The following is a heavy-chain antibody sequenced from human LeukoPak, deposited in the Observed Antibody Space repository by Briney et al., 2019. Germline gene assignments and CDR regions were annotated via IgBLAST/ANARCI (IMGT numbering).Heavy chain of an antibody. V-gene: IGHV3-23*01. D-gene: IGHD2-8*02. CDR3: AKCMSESGVCLNFDH. J-gene: IGHJ4*02. CDR2: ISSSDGGS. CDR1: GFAFSTYA. Sequence: GGSLRLSXEASGFAFSTYAMSWVRQAPGKGLQWVSGISSSDGGSYYTGSVEGRFAISRDNSKNTVYLQMNNLRAEDTAVYYCAKCMSESGVCLNFDHWGQGILVAVSS.